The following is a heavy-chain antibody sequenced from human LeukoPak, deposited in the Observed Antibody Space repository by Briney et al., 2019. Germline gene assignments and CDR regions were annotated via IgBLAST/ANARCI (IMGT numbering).Heavy chain of an antibody. J-gene: IGHJ6*02. D-gene: IGHD3-3*01. CDR2: ISAYNGNT. Sequence: ASAKVSCKASGYTFTSYGISWARQAPGQGLEWMGWISAYNGNTNYAQKLQGRVTMTTDTSTSTAYMELRSLRSDDTAVYYCARFHYDFWSGYYADYGMDVWGQGTTVTISS. V-gene: IGHV1-18*01. CDR3: ARFHYDFWSGYYADYGMDV. CDR1: GYTFTSYG.